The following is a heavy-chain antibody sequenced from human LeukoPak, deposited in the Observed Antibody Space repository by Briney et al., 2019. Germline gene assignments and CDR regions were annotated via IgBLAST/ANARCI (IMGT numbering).Heavy chain of an antibody. V-gene: IGHV4-39*01. CDR2: IYYRGST. Sequence: SETLSLTCTVSGDSISSSSYYWGWIRQPPGKGLEWIGSIYYRGSTYYNPSLKSRVTISVDTSKNQFSLKLSSVTAADTAVYYCARGVGATFGNWGQGTLVTVSS. D-gene: IGHD1-26*01. J-gene: IGHJ4*02. CDR3: ARGVGATFGN. CDR1: GDSISSSSYY.